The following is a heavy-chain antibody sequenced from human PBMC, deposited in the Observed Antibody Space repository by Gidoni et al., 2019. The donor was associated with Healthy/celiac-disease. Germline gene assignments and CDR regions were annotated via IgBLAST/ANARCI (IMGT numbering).Heavy chain of an antibody. CDR3: AKSNRLLYYYGMDV. V-gene: IGHV3-30*18. Sequence: QVQLVESGGGVVQPGRSLRLSCAASGFTFSSYGMHWARQAPGKGLEWVSVISYDGSNKYYADSVKGRFTISRDNSKNTLYLQMNSLRAEDTAVYYCAKSNRLLYYYGMDVWGQGTTVTVSS. CDR2: ISYDGSNK. J-gene: IGHJ6*02. CDR1: GFTFSSYG.